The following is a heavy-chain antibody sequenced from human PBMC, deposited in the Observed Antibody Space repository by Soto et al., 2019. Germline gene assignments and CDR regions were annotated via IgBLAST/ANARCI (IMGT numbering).Heavy chain of an antibody. CDR3: ARIYCTSATCYERFDS. Sequence: PGGSLRLSCAASGFIFSGYGMHWVRQAPGKGLEWVAYISYDGNDKFYADSVKGRFTISRDNSKNTLYLQMGSLRPEDMAVYYCARIYCTSATCYERFDSWGQGTLVTVSS. V-gene: IGHV3-30*03. CDR1: GFIFSGYG. CDR2: ISYDGNDK. D-gene: IGHD2-2*01. J-gene: IGHJ4*02.